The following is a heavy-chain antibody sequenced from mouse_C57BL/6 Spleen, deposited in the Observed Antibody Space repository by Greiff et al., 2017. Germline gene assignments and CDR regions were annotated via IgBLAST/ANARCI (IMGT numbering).Heavy chain of an antibody. D-gene: IGHD6-1*01. J-gene: IGHJ4*01. Sequence: QVQLQQSGAELVKPGASVKLSCTASGYTFTSYWMHWVKQRPGQGLEWIGMIHPNSGSTNYNEKFKSKATLTVDKSSSTAYMQLSSLTSEDSAVYYCARSLLIGDAMDYWGQGTSVTVSS. CDR2: IHPNSGST. CDR3: ARSLLIGDAMDY. CDR1: GYTFTSYW. V-gene: IGHV1-64*01.